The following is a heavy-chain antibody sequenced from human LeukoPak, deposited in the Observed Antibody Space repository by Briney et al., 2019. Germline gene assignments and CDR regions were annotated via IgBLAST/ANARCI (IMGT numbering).Heavy chain of an antibody. CDR1: GFTFSSYS. CDR3: ASVSDSSGYWLFDY. D-gene: IGHD3-22*01. CDR2: INSDGSST. V-gene: IGHV3-74*01. Sequence: GGSLRLSCAASGFTFSSYSMNWVRQAPGKGLVWVSRINSDGSSTSYADSVTGRFTISRDNAKNTLYLQMNSLRAEDTAVYYCASVSDSSGYWLFDYWGQGTLVTVSS. J-gene: IGHJ4*02.